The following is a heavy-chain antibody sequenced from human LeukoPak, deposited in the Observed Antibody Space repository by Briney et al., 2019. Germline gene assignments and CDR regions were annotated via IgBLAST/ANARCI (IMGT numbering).Heavy chain of an antibody. CDR2: IYPGDSDT. V-gene: IGHV5-51*01. CDR1: GYSFTSYW. D-gene: IGHD3-3*01. J-gene: IGHJ3*02. CDR3: ARRGQGDDFWSGYRSFSGDAFDI. Sequence: GESLKISCKGSGYSFTSYWIGWVRQMPGKGLEWMGIIYPGDSDTRYSPSFQGQVTISADKSISTAYLQWSSLKASDTAMYYCARRGQGDDFWSGYRSFSGDAFDIWGQETMVTVSS.